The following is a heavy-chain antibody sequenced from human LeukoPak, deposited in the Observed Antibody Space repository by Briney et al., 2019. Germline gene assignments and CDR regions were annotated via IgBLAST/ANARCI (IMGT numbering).Heavy chain of an antibody. Sequence: PSETLSLTCSVSGGTISSYYWSWIRQPPGKGLEWIGYIYYSGSTNYNPSLKSRVTISLDTSKNKFSLKLSSVTAADTAVYYCARARASGYPDCWGQGTLVT. J-gene: IGHJ4*02. CDR3: ARARASGYPDC. V-gene: IGHV4-59*12. CDR2: IYYSGST. D-gene: IGHD5-12*01. CDR1: GGTISSYY.